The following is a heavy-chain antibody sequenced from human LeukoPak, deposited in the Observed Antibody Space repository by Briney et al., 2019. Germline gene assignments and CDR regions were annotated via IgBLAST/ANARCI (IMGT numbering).Heavy chain of an antibody. CDR3: ARGGLYSSGWYSFDY. CDR2: IYPGDSDT. CDR1: GYSFSSYW. Sequence: PGESLKISCKGSGYSFSSYWIGWVRQMPGKGLEWMGIIYPGDSDTRYSPSFQGQVTISADKSISTAHLQWSSLKASDTAMYYCARGGLYSSGWYSFDYWGQGTLITVSS. V-gene: IGHV5-51*01. J-gene: IGHJ4*02. D-gene: IGHD6-19*01.